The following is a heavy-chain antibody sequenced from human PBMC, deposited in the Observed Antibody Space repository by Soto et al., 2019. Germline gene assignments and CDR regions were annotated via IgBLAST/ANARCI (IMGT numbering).Heavy chain of an antibody. V-gene: IGHV3-23*01. CDR2: ISGSGGST. CDR3: ATSIAVAGAQYYSNGMDV. D-gene: IGHD6-19*01. CDR1: GFTFSSYA. J-gene: IGHJ6*02. Sequence: GGSLRLSCAASGFTFSSYAMSWVRQAPGKGLKWVSAISGSGGSTYYADSVKGRFTISRDNSKNTLYLQMNSLRAEDTAVYYCATSIAVAGAQYYSNGMDVWGQQTTLTVSS.